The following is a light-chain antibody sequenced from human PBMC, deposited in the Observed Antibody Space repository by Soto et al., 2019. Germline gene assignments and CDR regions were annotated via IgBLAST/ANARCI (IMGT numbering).Light chain of an antibody. V-gene: IGLV1-40*01. CDR1: KSNIATGYD. CDR2: GNT. Sequence: QSVLAQPPSVSGDPGQRVTISCTGNKSNIATGYDVHWYQQLPGAAPKLLIYGNTNRPSGVPDRFSGSKSGASASLAITGLQAEDEADYYCQSYDTSLRGVIFGGGTKLTVL. CDR3: QSYDTSLRGVI. J-gene: IGLJ2*01.